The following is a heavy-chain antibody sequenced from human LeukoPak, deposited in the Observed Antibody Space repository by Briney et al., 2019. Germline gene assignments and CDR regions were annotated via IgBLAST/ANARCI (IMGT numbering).Heavy chain of an antibody. CDR2: LFYSGST. CDR1: GGSIPSYY. CDR3: ARDHSLFRGVIGFDY. V-gene: IGHV4-59*01. D-gene: IGHD3-10*01. Sequence: SETLSLTCAISGGSIPSYYWSRIRQSPGQGLEWIGYLFYSGSTNYNPSLKSRITMSTDTSKNQFSLNVRSVTAADTAVYYCARDHSLFRGVIGFDYWGQGTLVTVSS. J-gene: IGHJ4*02.